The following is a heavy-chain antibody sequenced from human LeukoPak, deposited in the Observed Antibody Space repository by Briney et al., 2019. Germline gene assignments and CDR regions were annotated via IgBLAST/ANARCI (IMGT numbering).Heavy chain of an antibody. V-gene: IGHV3-7*01. CDR3: ARERTTISSTDSHFDP. CDR2: IKEDGSEK. CDR1: GFTFSSSW. Sequence: PGGSLRLSCLASGFTFSSSWMSWVRQAPGKGLAWVANIKEDGSEKYYVDSVKGRFTISRDNAKNSLYLQMNSLGADDTAVYFCARERTTISSTDSHFDPWGQGTLVTVSS. D-gene: IGHD4-11*01. J-gene: IGHJ5*02.